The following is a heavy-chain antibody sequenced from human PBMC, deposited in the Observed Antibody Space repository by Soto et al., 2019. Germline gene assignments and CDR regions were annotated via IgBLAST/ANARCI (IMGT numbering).Heavy chain of an antibody. CDR1: GFTFSNYA. V-gene: IGHV3-23*01. Sequence: LRLSCAASGFTFSNYAMSWVRQAPGKGLEWVSGISVSGGSTYYADSVKGRFTISRDNSKNTLYLQMNSLRAEDTAVYYCAKGSMATTRYGMDVWGQGTTVTVSS. CDR3: AKGSMATTRYGMDV. CDR2: ISVSGGST. D-gene: IGHD5-12*01. J-gene: IGHJ6*02.